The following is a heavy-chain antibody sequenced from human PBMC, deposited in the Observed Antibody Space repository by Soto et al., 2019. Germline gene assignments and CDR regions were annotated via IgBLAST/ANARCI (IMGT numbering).Heavy chain of an antibody. D-gene: IGHD2-15*01. CDR1: GFTFSDYY. CDR3: ARDDIVVVVAATPVDY. V-gene: IGHV3-11*01. J-gene: IGHJ4*02. Sequence: GGSLRLSCAASGFTFSDYYMSWIRQAPGKGLEWVSYISSSGSTIYYADSVKGRFTISRDNAKNSLYLQMNSLRAEDTAVYYCARDDIVVVVAATPVDYWGQGTLVTVSS. CDR2: ISSSGSTI.